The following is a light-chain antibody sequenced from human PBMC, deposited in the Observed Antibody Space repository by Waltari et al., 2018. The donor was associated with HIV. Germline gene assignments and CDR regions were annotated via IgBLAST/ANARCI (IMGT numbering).Light chain of an antibody. V-gene: IGKV1-39*01. CDR2: AAS. CDR1: QSISSY. Sequence: DIQMTQPPSSLSASVADRVTITCRASQSISSYLNWYQQKPGKAPKVLIYAASSLQSGVPSRFSGSGSGTDFTLSITSLQPEDFATYYCQQSYTTPRTFGQGTKVEIK. J-gene: IGKJ1*01. CDR3: QQSYTTPRT.